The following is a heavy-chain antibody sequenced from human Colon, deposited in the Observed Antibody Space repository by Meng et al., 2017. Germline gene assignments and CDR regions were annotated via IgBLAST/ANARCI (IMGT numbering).Heavy chain of an antibody. J-gene: IGHJ4*02. V-gene: IGHV1-2*02. CDR2: INSNSGGT. CDR1: GYTFTGYY. CDR3: AIIAVAGDFDY. D-gene: IGHD6-19*01. Sequence: ASVKVSCKASGYTFTGYYMHWVRQAPGQGLEWMGWINSNSGGTNYAQKFQGRVTMTRDTSISTAYMELSRLRSDDTAVYYCAIIAVAGDFDYWGQGTLVTVSS.